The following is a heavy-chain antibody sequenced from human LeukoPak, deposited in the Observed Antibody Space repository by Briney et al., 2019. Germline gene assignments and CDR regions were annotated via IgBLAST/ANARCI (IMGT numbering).Heavy chain of an antibody. CDR2: IKPINGGT. V-gene: IGHV1-2*02. J-gene: IGHJ4*02. CDR3: ARGEGSSGDTIRKNFDY. Sequence: ASVKVSCKASGYTFTYYYMHWVRQAPGQALEWMGWIKPINGGTNYAQKFQGRVTMTRDTSISTAYMELSRLRSEDTAVYYCARGEGSSGDTIRKNFDYWGQGTLVTVSS. D-gene: IGHD2-15*01. CDR1: GYTFTYYY.